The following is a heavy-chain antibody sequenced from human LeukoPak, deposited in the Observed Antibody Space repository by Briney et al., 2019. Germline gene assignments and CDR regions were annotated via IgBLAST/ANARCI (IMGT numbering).Heavy chain of an antibody. CDR2: IYYSGST. J-gene: IGHJ4*02. CDR1: GGSISSSSYY. D-gene: IGHD3-3*01. V-gene: IGHV4-39*01. Sequence: PSETLSLTCTVSGGSISSSSYYWGWIRQPPGKGLEWIGSIYYSGSTYYNPSLKSRVTISVDTSKNQFSLKLSSVTAADTAVYYCARRFWSGYYLWGQGTLVTVSS. CDR3: ARRFWSGYYL.